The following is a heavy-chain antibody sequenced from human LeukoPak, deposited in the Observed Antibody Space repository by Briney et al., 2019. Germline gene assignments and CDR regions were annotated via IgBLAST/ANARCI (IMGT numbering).Heavy chain of an antibody. CDR1: GFTFTTFW. CDR2: INHDGSST. CDR3: ARDSGYYGSGRADYYYYYMDV. V-gene: IGHV3-74*01. J-gene: IGHJ6*03. Sequence: GGPLRLSCATSGFTFTTFWMHWVRQAPGKGLVWVSRINHDGSSTNYADSVKGRFTISRDNAKNTLYLQMNSLRAEDTAVYYCARDSGYYGSGRADYYYYYMDVWGKGTTVTVSS. D-gene: IGHD3-10*01.